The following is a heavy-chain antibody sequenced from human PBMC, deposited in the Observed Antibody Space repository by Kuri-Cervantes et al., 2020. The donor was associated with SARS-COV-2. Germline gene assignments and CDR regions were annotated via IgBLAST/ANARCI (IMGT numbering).Heavy chain of an antibody. CDR2: INSDGSST. J-gene: IGHJ3*02. Sequence: GGSLRLSCAASGFTFSSYEMNWVRQAPGKGLVWVSRINSDGSSTSYADSVKGRFTISRDNAKNTLYLQMNSLRAEDTAVYYCARVKQWLERTAFDIWGQGTMVTVSS. V-gene: IGHV3-74*01. CDR1: GFTFSSYE. CDR3: ARVKQWLERTAFDI. D-gene: IGHD6-19*01.